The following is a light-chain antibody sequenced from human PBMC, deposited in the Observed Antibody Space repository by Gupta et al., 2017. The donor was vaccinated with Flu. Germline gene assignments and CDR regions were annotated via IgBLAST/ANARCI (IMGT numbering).Light chain of an antibody. CDR1: NNGSRS. V-gene: IGLV3-21*02. J-gene: IGLJ3*02. Sequence: SYVLTPPPSVSVAPGQTANTTCGGNNNGSRSLHWYQQKPGQAPVLVVHDDRYGPSGIPERGLCCSAGKTETPVTISVAAGEEADDYCRVSARSSANVVFGGGTKLTVL. CDR3: RVSARSSANVV. CDR2: DDR.